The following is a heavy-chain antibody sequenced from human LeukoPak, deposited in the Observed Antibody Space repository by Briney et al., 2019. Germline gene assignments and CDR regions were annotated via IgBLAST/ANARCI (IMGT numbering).Heavy chain of an antibody. CDR2: INSKSGGT. CDR1: GYTFKDYY. J-gene: IGHJ4*02. V-gene: IGHV1-2*02. D-gene: IGHD4-17*01. Sequence: ASVKVSFKASGYTFKDYYIHWVRQAPGQGFEWMGWINSKSGGTIFAQRFQGRVTMTRDTSITTLYMELSRLTSDDTAVYYCARRSDYGETPDYWGQGTLVTVSS. CDR3: ARRSDYGETPDY.